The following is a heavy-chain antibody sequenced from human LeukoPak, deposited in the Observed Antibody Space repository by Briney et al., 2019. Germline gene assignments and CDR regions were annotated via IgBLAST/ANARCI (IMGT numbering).Heavy chain of an antibody. J-gene: IGHJ4*02. V-gene: IGHV1-2*02. CDR3: ARVFGRNAYSSSSFDY. CDR2: INPNSGGT. Sequence: GASVKVSCKASGYTXTGYYMHWVRQAPGQGLEWMGWINPNSGGTNYAQKFQGRVTMTRDTSISTAYMELSRLRSDDTAVYYCARVFGRNAYSSSSFDYWGQGTLVTVSS. CDR1: GYTXTGYY. D-gene: IGHD6-6*01.